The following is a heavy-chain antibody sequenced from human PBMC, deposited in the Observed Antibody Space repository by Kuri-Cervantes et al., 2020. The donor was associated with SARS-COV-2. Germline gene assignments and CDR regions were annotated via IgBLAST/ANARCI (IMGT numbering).Heavy chain of an antibody. V-gene: IGHV3-13*01. Sequence: GESLKISCAASGFTFSSYDMHWVRQATGKGLEWVSATGTAGDTYYPGSVKDRFTISRENAKNSLYLQMNSLRAGDTAVYYCARGVPSSSWYPDAFDIWGQGTMVTVSS. CDR1: GFTFSSYD. J-gene: IGHJ3*02. D-gene: IGHD6-13*01. CDR2: TGTAGDT. CDR3: ARGVPSSSWYPDAFDI.